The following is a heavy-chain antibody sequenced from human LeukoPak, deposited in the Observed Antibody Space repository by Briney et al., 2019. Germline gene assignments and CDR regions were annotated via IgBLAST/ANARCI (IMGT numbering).Heavy chain of an antibody. CDR3: ARDSGMVRGTVDY. D-gene: IGHD3-10*01. CDR2: INPSGGST. Sequence: GASVKVSCKSSGYTFTSYYMYWVRQAPGQGLEGMGIINPSGGSTSYAQKFQGRVTMTRDTSTSTAYMELSSLRSEDTAVYYCARDSGMVRGTVDYWGQGTLVTVSS. V-gene: IGHV1-46*01. J-gene: IGHJ4*02. CDR1: GYTFTSYY.